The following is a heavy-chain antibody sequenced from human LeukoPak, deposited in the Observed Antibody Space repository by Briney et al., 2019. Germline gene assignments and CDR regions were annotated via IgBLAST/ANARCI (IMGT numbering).Heavy chain of an antibody. CDR2: INRSGSS. Sequence: SETLSLTCAVYGGSFSAYYWTWIRQPPGKGLEWIGEINRSGSSNYNSSLRSRVTISVDTSYKQFSLRLSSVTAADTAVYYCAPRGDIEHSYVYGKWFDPWGQGTRVTVSS. D-gene: IGHD5-18*01. J-gene: IGHJ5*02. V-gene: IGHV4-34*01. CDR1: GGSFSAYY. CDR3: APRGDIEHSYVYGKWFDP.